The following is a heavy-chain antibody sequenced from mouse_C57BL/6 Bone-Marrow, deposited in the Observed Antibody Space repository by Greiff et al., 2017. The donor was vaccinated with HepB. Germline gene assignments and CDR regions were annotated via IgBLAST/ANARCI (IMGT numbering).Heavy chain of an antibody. CDR1: GFSLTSYG. J-gene: IGHJ4*01. D-gene: IGHD6-1*01. V-gene: IGHV2-5*01. Sequence: VQGVESGPGLVQPSQSLSITCTVSGFSLTSYGIHWVRQSPGKGLEWLGVIWRGGSTDYNAAFMSRLSITKDNSKSQVFFKMNSLQADDTAIYYCAKPLYVQDMDYWGQGTSVTVSS. CDR2: IWRGGST. CDR3: AKPLYVQDMDY.